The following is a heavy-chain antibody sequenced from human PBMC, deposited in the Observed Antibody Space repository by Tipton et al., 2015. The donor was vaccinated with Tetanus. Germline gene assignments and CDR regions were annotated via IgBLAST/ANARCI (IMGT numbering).Heavy chain of an antibody. Sequence: GSLRLSCAASGFTFSNYWMNWIRQPPGRGLEWVSGISDSGDELFYADSVKGRFTVSRDNSRSTLFLQMNSLRAEDTAIYFCARPPPDYRRTWTTYYFDFWGQGTVVTVSS. CDR2: ISDSGDEL. CDR1: GFTFSNYW. J-gene: IGHJ4*02. CDR3: ARPPPDYRRTWTTYYFDF. V-gene: IGHV3-23*01. D-gene: IGHD3/OR15-3a*01.